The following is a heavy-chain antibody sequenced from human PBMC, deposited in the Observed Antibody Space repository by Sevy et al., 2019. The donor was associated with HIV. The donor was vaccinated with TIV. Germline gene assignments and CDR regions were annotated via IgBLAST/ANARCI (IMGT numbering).Heavy chain of an antibody. V-gene: IGHV1-69*13. Sequence: ASVKVSCKASGGTFSSYAISWVRQAPGQGLEWMGGIIPTFGTANYAQKFQGRVTITADESTSTAYMELSSLRSEDTAVYYCAGIYSGSYPGGDYFDYWGQGTLVTVSS. CDR3: AGIYSGSYPGGDYFDY. CDR1: GGTFSSYA. CDR2: IIPTFGTA. D-gene: IGHD1-26*01. J-gene: IGHJ4*02.